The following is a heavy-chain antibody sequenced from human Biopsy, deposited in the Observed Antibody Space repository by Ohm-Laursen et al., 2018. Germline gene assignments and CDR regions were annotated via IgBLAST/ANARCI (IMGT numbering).Heavy chain of an antibody. J-gene: IGHJ4*02. CDR2: IKQDGTEK. V-gene: IGHV3-7*01. Sequence: SLRLSCSASGFTFSNYWMSWVRQAPGKGLEWVANIKQDGTEKYFADSVKGRFTISRDNAENSMYLQMSSLTVDDTAVYYCARDERWGQGTLVTVSS. CDR1: GFTFSNYW. CDR3: ARDER. D-gene: IGHD5-24*01.